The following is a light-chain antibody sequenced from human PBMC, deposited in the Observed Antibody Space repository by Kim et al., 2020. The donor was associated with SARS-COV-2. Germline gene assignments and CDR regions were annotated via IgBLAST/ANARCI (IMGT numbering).Light chain of an antibody. J-gene: IGKJ4*01. CDR2: GAS. V-gene: IGKV3D-15*01. Sequence: SPGERATRSCRASQSVSSNLAWYQQKPGQAPRLLIYGASIRATGIPARFSGSGSGTEFTLTISSLQSEDFAVYYCQQYNNWPFLTFGGGTKVDIK. CDR1: QSVSSN. CDR3: QQYNNWPFLT.